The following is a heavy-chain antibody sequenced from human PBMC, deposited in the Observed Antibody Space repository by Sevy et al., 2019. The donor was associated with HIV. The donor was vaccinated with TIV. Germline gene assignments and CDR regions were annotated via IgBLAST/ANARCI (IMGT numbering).Heavy chain of an antibody. J-gene: IGHJ5*02. V-gene: IGHV1-18*01. Sequence: ASVKVSCKASGYTFTSYGISWVRQAPGQGLEWMGWISAYNGNTNYAQKLQDRVTMTTDTSTSTAYMELRSLRSDDTAVYYCAGSTSYYYDSSGYYAKSWFDPWGQGTLVTVSS. D-gene: IGHD3-22*01. CDR2: ISAYNGNT. CDR3: AGSTSYYYDSSGYYAKSWFDP. CDR1: GYTFTSYG.